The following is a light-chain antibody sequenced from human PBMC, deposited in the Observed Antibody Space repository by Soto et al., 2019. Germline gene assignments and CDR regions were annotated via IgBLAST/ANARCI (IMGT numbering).Light chain of an antibody. J-gene: IGLJ1*01. CDR3: ATWDDSLNALYV. V-gene: IGLV1-40*01. CDR1: SSSIGAGYD. CDR2: ANS. Sequence: QSVLTQPPSVSGAPGQRVTISCAGSSSSIGAGYDVHWYQQLPGAAPKLLIYANSNRPSGVPDRFSGSKSGTSASLAINGLQSEDEADYYCATWDDSLNALYVFGTGTKVTVL.